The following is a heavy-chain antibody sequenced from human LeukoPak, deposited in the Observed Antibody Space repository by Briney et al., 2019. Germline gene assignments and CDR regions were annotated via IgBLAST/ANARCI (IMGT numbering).Heavy chain of an antibody. CDR3: GGPIGARGQFAS. D-gene: IGHD6-6*01. Sequence: GASVNVSCMGSRYTFLSYGISWVGQAPGQGLEWMGWISAYNGSTNYAQKLQGRVTMTTDTSTSTAYMELRSLRSDDTAVYYSGGPIGARGQFASRGQGNLVTVSS. CDR1: RYTFLSYG. V-gene: IGHV1-18*01. CDR2: ISAYNGST. J-gene: IGHJ1*01.